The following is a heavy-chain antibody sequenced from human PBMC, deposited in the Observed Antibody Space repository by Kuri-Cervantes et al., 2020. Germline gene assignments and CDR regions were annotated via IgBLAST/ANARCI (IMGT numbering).Heavy chain of an antibody. CDR2: ISWNSGSI. CDR3: ARGYSYGYYYYGMDV. Sequence: SVRLCCAASGFTFDDYAMHWVRQAPGKGLEWVSGISWNSGSIGYADSVKGRFNISRDNAKNSLYLQMNSLRAEDTALYYCARGYSYGYYYYGMDVWGQGTTVTVSS. J-gene: IGHJ6*02. V-gene: IGHV3-9*01. D-gene: IGHD5-18*01. CDR1: GFTFDDYA.